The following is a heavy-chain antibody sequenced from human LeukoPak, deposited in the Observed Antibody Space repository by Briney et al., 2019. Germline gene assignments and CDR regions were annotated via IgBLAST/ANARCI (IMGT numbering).Heavy chain of an antibody. CDR3: AVYYVWGSYMRY. CDR1: GGSISSYY. CDR2: ICYSGST. J-gene: IGHJ4*02. D-gene: IGHD3-16*01. V-gene: IGHV4-59*01. Sequence: SETLSLTCTVSGGSISSYYWSWIRQPPGKGLEWIGYICYSGSTNYNPSLKSRVTISVDTSKNQFSLKLSSVTAADTAVYYCAVYYVWGSYMRYWGQGTLVTVSS.